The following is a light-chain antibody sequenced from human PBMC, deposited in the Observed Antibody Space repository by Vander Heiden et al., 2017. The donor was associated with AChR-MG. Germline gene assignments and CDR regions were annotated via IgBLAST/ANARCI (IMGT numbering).Light chain of an antibody. V-gene: IGLV1-44*01. J-gene: IGLJ3*02. CDR1: SSNIGGHI. CDR3: ATWDDSLNGWV. Sequence: QSVLTQPPSASGTPGQRVPISCSGASSNIGGHIVGWYKHLPGTAPKLLVYDNNQRPSGVPDRFSGSKSGTSASLAISGLQSEDEADYYCATWDDSLNGWVFGGGTKLTVL. CDR2: DNN.